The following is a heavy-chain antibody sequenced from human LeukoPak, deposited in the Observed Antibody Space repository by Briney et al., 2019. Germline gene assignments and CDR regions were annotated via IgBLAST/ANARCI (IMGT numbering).Heavy chain of an antibody. CDR3: ARDVTVTTWDAFDI. D-gene: IGHD4-17*01. Sequence: SETLSLTCTVSGGSISSYYWSWIRQPAGKGLEWIGRIYTSGSTNYNRSLKSRVTMSVDTSKNQFSLKLSSVTAADTAVYYCARDVTVTTWDAFDIWGQGTMVTVSS. CDR1: GGSISSYY. CDR2: IYTSGST. V-gene: IGHV4-4*07. J-gene: IGHJ3*02.